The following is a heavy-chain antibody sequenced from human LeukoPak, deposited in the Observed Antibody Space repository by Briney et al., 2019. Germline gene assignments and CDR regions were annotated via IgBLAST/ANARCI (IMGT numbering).Heavy chain of an antibody. J-gene: IGHJ4*02. CDR2: IYPGDSDT. CDR1: GYSFTSYW. V-gene: IGHV5-51*01. CDR3: ARRYCSSTSCYGGEFDY. Sequence: GESLKISCKGSGYSFTSYWIGWVRQMPGKGLEWIGIIYPGDSDTRYSPSFQGQVTISPDKSISTAYLQWSSLKASDTAMYYCARRYCSSTSCYGGEFDYWGEGTLVTVSS. D-gene: IGHD2-2*01.